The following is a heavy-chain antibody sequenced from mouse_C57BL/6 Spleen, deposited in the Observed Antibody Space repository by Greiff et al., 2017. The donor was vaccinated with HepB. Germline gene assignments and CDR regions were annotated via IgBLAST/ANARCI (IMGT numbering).Heavy chain of an antibody. CDR3: ARRDYYGSKDYAMDY. Sequence: EVKLMESGGGLVKPGGSLKLSCAASGFTFSSYTMSWVRQTPEKRLEWVATISGGGGNTYYPDSVKGRFTISRDNAKNALYLQMSSLRSEDTALYYCARRDYYGSKDYAMDYWGQGTSVTVSS. J-gene: IGHJ4*01. D-gene: IGHD1-1*01. CDR2: ISGGGGNT. V-gene: IGHV5-9*01. CDR1: GFTFSSYT.